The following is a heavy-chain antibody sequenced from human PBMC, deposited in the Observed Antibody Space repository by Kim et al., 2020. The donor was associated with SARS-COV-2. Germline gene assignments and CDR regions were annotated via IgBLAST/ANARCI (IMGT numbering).Heavy chain of an antibody. Sequence: ASVKVSCKASGYTFTSYGISWVRQAPGQGLEWMGWISAYNGNTNYAQKLQGRVTMTTDTSTSTAYMELRSLRSDDTAVYYCARDFKDYYGSGSYHYFDYWGQGTLVTVSS. CDR1: GYTFTSYG. CDR2: ISAYNGNT. D-gene: IGHD3-10*01. J-gene: IGHJ4*02. CDR3: ARDFKDYYGSGSYHYFDY. V-gene: IGHV1-18*01.